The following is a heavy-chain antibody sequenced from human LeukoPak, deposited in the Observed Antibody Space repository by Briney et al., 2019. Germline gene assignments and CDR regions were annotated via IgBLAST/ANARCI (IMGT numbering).Heavy chain of an antibody. CDR3: AIDFNGAFYY. CDR2: ISHDGNTG. D-gene: IGHD2-8*01. V-gene: IGHV3-30-3*01. Sequence: GRSLSFSCAASKFMFSAYNMHWVRQVPGKGLEWLAIISHDGNTGHYADSVKGRFTISRDNSKDTVDLQMNSLRADDTAVYYCAIDFNGAFYYWGQGTLVTVSS. J-gene: IGHJ4*02. CDR1: KFMFSAYN.